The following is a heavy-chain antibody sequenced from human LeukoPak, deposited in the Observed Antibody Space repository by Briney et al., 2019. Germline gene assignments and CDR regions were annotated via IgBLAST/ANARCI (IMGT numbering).Heavy chain of an antibody. J-gene: IGHJ6*02. V-gene: IGHV4-59*08. CDR2: IYYSGST. Sequence: SETLSLTRTVSGGSISSYYWSWIRQPPGKGLEWIGYIYYSGSTNYNPSLKSRVTISVDTSKNQFSLKLSSVTAADTAVYYCARVKGYSYGPKNYYYYGMDVWGQGTTVTVSS. D-gene: IGHD5-18*01. CDR1: GGSISSYY. CDR3: ARVKGYSYGPKNYYYYGMDV.